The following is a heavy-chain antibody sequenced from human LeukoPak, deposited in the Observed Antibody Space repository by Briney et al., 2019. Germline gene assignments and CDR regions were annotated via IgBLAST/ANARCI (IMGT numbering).Heavy chain of an antibody. V-gene: IGHV1-18*01. D-gene: IGHD2-15*01. CDR1: GYTFTSYG. J-gene: IGHJ5*02. CDR3: ARGSLVYCSGGSCYANSWFDP. CDR2: ISAYNGNT. Sequence: ASVKVSCKASGYTFTSYGISWVRQAPGQGLEWMGWISAYNGNTNYAQKLQGRVTMTTDTSTSTAYMELRSLRPDDTAVYYRARGSLVYCSGGSCYANSWFDPWGQGTLVTVSS.